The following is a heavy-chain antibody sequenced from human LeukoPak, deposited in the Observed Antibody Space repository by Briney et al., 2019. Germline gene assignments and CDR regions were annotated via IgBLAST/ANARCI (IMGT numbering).Heavy chain of an antibody. J-gene: IGHJ4*02. V-gene: IGHV5-51*01. Sequence: GESLKISCKGSGYSFTSYWIGWVRQMPGKGLEWMGIIYPGDSDTRYSPSFQGQVTISADKPISTAYLQWSSLKASDTAMYYCARLPVDIRYCSGGSCPYYFDYWGQGTLVTVSS. CDR2: IYPGDSDT. CDR1: GYSFTSYW. CDR3: ARLPVDIRYCSGGSCPYYFDY. D-gene: IGHD2-15*01.